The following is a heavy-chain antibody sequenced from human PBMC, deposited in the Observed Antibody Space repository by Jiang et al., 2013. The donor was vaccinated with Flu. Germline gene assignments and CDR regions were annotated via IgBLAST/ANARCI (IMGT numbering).Heavy chain of an antibody. CDR2: ISSSGSTI. D-gene: IGHD6-6*01. Sequence: WVSYISSSGSTIYYADSVKGRFTISRDNAKNSLYLQMNSLRAEDTAVYYCATAPRGYSSSWYYGMDVWGPRDHGHRLL. CDR3: ATAPRGYSSSWYYGMDV. J-gene: IGHJ6*01. V-gene: IGHV3-11*01.